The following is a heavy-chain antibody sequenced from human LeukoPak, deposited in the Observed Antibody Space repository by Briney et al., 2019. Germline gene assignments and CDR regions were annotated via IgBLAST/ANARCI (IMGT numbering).Heavy chain of an antibody. CDR3: ALLSGGTFAY. Sequence: GGSLRLSCAASGFVVTANYLAWARQAPGKGLEWVSTISNGGDPFYGDSVKGRSTISRDESTNTFSLQLDSLRVEDMGVYYCALLSGGTFAYWGQGTQVTVAS. CDR2: ISNGGDP. D-gene: IGHD2/OR15-2a*01. J-gene: IGHJ4*02. CDR1: GFVVTANY. V-gene: IGHV3-53*01.